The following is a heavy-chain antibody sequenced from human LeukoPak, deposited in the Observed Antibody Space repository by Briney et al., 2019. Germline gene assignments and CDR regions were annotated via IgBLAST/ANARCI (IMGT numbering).Heavy chain of an antibody. J-gene: IGHJ6*02. Sequence: PSETLSLTCAVYGGSFSGYYWSWIRQPPGKGLEWIGEIYHSGSTNYNPSLKSRVTISVDTSKNQFSLKLSSVTAADTAVYYCASRAPGYYYGMDVWGQGTTVTVSS. V-gene: IGHV4-34*01. CDR3: ASRAPGYYYGMDV. CDR2: IYHSGST. CDR1: GGSFSGYY.